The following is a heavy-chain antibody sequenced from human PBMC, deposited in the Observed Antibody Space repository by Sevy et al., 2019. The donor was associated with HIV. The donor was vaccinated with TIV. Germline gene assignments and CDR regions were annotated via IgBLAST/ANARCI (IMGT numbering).Heavy chain of an antibody. CDR2: IYYSGST. D-gene: IGHD6-13*01. V-gene: IGHV4-39*01. CDR3: ARRGLSSSWYNNWFDP. Sequence: SETLSLTCTVSGGSISSSSYYWGWIRQPPGKGLEWIGSIYYSGSTYYNPALKSRVTISVDTSKNQFSLKLSSVTAADTAVYYCARRGLSSSWYNNWFDPWGQGTLVTVSS. CDR1: GGSISSSSYY. J-gene: IGHJ5*02.